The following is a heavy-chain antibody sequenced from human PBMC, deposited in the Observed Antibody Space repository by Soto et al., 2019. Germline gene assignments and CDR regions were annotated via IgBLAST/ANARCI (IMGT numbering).Heavy chain of an antibody. J-gene: IGHJ4*02. CDR3: ARHGRDYSANWLDY. CDR2: IYNSGGT. Sequence: ASETLSLNCTGSGESISSFFWSWIRQPPGKGLEWIGYIYNSGGTNYNPSLESRVTMSLDTSKNQFSLKLTSVTAADTAIYYCARHGRDYSANWLDYWGQGTLVTVSS. V-gene: IGHV4-59*08. D-gene: IGHD1-1*01. CDR1: GESISSFF.